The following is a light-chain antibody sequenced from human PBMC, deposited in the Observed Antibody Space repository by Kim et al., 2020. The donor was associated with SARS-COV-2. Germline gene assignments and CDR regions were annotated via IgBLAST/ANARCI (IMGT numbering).Light chain of an antibody. CDR1: QDIQND. J-gene: IGKJ1*01. V-gene: IGKV1-17*01. Sequence: DIQMTQSPSSLSASVGDRVTITCRTSQDIQNDLAWYQQKPGKVPKRLIYGASSLQSGMPSRFSGSGSGTAFTLTITSLQPEDLATYYCLQHNRYPLTFGQGTKVDIK. CDR3: LQHNRYPLT. CDR2: GAS.